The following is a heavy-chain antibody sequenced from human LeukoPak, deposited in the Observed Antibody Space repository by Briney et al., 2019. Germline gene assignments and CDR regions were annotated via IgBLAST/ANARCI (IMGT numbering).Heavy chain of an antibody. CDR1: GFAFSDYS. Sequence: GGSLRLSCAASGFAFSDYSMTWVRQAPGKGLEWVSSISSSSSYIYYADSVKGRFTISRDNAKNSLYLQMNSLRAEDTAVYYCAREGYSSGWYERYYFDYWGQGTLVTVSS. CDR2: ISSSSSYI. D-gene: IGHD6-19*01. J-gene: IGHJ4*02. CDR3: AREGYSSGWYERYYFDY. V-gene: IGHV3-21*01.